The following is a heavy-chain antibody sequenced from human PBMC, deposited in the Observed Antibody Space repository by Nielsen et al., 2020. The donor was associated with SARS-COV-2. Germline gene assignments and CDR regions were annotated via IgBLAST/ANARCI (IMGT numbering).Heavy chain of an antibody. CDR3: AKEGATGYYYYMDV. D-gene: IGHD1-26*01. CDR2: ISGSTTYI. Sequence: GESLKISCAASGFTFSSYWMNWVRQAPGKGLEWVSSISGSTTYIYYADSVKGRFTISRDNSKNTLYLQMNSLRAEDTAVYYCAKEGATGYYYYMDVWGKGTTVTVSS. V-gene: IGHV3-21*04. J-gene: IGHJ6*03. CDR1: GFTFSSYW.